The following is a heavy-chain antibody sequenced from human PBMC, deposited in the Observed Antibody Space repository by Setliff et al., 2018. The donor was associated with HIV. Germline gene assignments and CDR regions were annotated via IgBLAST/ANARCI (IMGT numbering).Heavy chain of an antibody. CDR3: ARDGGGSGWSLGEFDF. CDR1: GGSIRTGNYY. Sequence: PSETLSLTCTVSGGSIRTGNYYWNWIQQPAGKGLEWIGHIHTTGSITYDPSLRSRVTISLDTSKNQVSLSLASVTAADTAVYYCARDGGGSGWSLGEFDFWGQGTLVTVSS. CDR2: IHTTGSI. V-gene: IGHV4-61*09. J-gene: IGHJ4*02. D-gene: IGHD6-19*01.